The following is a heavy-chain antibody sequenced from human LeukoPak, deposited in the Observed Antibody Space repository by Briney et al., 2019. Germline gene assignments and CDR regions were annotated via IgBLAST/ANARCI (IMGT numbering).Heavy chain of an antibody. CDR3: AREMSSGYSYYFDY. J-gene: IGHJ4*02. CDR2: ISSGSSTI. V-gene: IGHV3-48*02. Sequence: GGSLRLTCAASGFTFSSYSMNWVRQAPGKGLEWVSYISSGSSTIYYADSVKGRFTISRDNAKNSLYLQMNSLRDEDTAVYYCAREMSSGYSYYFDYWGQGTLVTVSS. D-gene: IGHD3-22*01. CDR1: GFTFSSYS.